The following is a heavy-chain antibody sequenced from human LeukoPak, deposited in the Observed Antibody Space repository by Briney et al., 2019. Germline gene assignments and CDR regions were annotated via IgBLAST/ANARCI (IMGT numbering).Heavy chain of an antibody. CDR2: INHSGST. J-gene: IGHJ6*03. D-gene: IGHD6-13*01. Sequence: PGTLSHTCAVYRGSLSGYYWSLIRQPPGKGLEWIGDINHSGSTNYNPSLKSRVTISADTSKNQFSLQLSSVTDADTDVYYCERVKYSRAYYCYYYLDVWGKGTTVTVSS. CDR1: RGSLSGYY. CDR3: ERVKYSRAYYCYYYLDV. V-gene: IGHV4-34*01.